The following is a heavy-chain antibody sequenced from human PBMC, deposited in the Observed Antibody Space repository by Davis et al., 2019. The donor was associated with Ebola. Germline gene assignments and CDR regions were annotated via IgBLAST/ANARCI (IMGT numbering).Heavy chain of an antibody. Sequence: SETLSLTCAVSGYSISSGYYWGWIRQPPGKGLEWIGSIYHSGSTYYNPSLKSRVTISVDTSKNQFSLKLSSVTAADTAVYYCARLRNSWGNYYYYYMDVWGKGTTVTVSS. V-gene: IGHV4-38-2*01. CDR3: ARLRNSWGNYYYYYMDV. D-gene: IGHD2-2*01. CDR2: IYHSGST. CDR1: GYSISSGYY. J-gene: IGHJ6*03.